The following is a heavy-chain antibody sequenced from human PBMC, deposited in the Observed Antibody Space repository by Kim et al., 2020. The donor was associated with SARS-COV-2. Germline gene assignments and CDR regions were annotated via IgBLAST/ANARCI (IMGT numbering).Heavy chain of an antibody. V-gene: IGHV3-53*01. J-gene: IGHJ4*02. CDR2: RDGTP. Sequence: RDGTPVYADSVKGRFTISRASSKNTLYLQMNSLCAEETAMYYCATIDYWGPATLITVSS. CDR3: ATIDY.